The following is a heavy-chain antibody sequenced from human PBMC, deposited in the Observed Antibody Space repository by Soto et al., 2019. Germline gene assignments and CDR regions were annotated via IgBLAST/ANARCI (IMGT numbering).Heavy chain of an antibody. Sequence: PSETLSLTCTVSGGSISSGNYYWSWIRQPPGKCLEWIGFISYSGGTYYNASLKSRVTISVDTSKNQFSLNLSFVTAADTAVYYCATMGTPATGLYYFDYWGQGTLVTVSS. CDR3: ATMGTPATGLYYFDY. CDR2: ISYSGGT. CDR1: GGSISSGNYY. V-gene: IGHV4-30-4*01. D-gene: IGHD1-7*01. J-gene: IGHJ4*02.